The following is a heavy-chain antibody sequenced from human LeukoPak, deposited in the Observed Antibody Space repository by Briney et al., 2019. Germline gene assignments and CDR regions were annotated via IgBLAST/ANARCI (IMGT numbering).Heavy chain of an antibody. V-gene: IGHV3-23*01. Sequence: PGGSLRLSCAASGFTFSSYAMSWVRQAPGKGLEWVSSISASGGSTNYADSVKGRFTISRDNSKNTVYLQMNSLRAEDTAVYYCAKVMKGSERLTMVRGVIIKTAGLYYMGVWGKGTTVTVSS. CDR1: GFTFSSYA. J-gene: IGHJ6*03. CDR3: AKVMKGSERLTMVRGVIIKTAGLYYMGV. D-gene: IGHD3-10*01. CDR2: ISASGGST.